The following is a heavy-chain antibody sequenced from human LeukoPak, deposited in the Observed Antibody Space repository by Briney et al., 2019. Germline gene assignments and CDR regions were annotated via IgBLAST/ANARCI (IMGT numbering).Heavy chain of an antibody. Sequence: AGGSLRLSCAASGFTFSSYGMHWVRQAPGKGLEWVAVIWYDGSNKYYADSVKGRFTISRDNSKNTLYLQMNSLRAEHTAVYYCARGHYYYDSSGSIYWGQGTLVTVSS. CDR2: IWYDGSNK. D-gene: IGHD3-22*01. CDR3: ARGHYYYDSSGSIY. CDR1: GFTFSSYG. V-gene: IGHV3-33*01. J-gene: IGHJ4*02.